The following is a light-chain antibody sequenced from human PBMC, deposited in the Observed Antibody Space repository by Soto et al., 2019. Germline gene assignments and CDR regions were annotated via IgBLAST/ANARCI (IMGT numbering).Light chain of an antibody. J-gene: IGKJ1*01. CDR1: QNINNW. CDR2: RAS. Sequence: DIQMTQSPSTLSASVGDRVTITCRASQNINNWLAWYQQKPGKAPKLLIYRASSLESGVPSRFSASGSGTKFTLTIISLQPDDFATYYCQQYSTYPCTFGQGTKVDIK. V-gene: IGKV1-5*03. CDR3: QQYSTYPCT.